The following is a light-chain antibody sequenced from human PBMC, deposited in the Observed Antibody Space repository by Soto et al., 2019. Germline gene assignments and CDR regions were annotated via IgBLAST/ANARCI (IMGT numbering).Light chain of an antibody. CDR2: AAA. J-gene: IGKJ3*01. CDR3: QQSYSAPHT. CDR1: QNIDRY. Sequence: DIQMTQFPSSLSASVGDRVTITCRASQNIDRYLNWYRHRPGQAPNLLIYAAANLQSRVPSRFRGSGSVTDFTLTITIVQAEDFATYCSQQSYSAPHTFGPGNRVHF. V-gene: IGKV1-39*01.